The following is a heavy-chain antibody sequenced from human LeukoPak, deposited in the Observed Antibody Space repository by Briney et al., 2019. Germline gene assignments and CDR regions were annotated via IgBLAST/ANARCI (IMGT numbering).Heavy chain of an antibody. Sequence: GGSLRLSCSASGFTFSSYAMHWVRQAPGKGLEYVSTISTNGGSTYYADSVKGRFTISRDNSKNTLYPQMSSLRPEDTAVYYCVPIRLPSLDYWGQGTLVTVSS. CDR2: ISTNGGST. J-gene: IGHJ4*02. V-gene: IGHV3-64D*09. D-gene: IGHD2-15*01. CDR1: GFTFSSYA. CDR3: VPIRLPSLDY.